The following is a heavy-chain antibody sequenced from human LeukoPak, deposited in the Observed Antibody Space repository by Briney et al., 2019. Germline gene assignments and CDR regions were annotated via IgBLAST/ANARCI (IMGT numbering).Heavy chain of an antibody. J-gene: IGHJ5*02. CDR3: ARPWSSGWVDP. CDR1: GGSICGYY. CDR2: IYYSGTT. V-gene: IGHV4-59*08. Sequence: SETLSLTCTVSGGSICGYYWSWLGQPPGNGLEGFGYIYYSGTTNYNPSLKSRVTISLDTPKTQFSLRLTSVTAADTAVYYCARPWSSGWVDPWGHGTLVTVSS. D-gene: IGHD6-19*01.